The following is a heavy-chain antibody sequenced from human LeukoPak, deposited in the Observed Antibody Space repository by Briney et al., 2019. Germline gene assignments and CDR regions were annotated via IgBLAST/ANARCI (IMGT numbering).Heavy chain of an antibody. CDR1: GFTLSTYG. CDR3: ARDPLDGDYYFDY. J-gene: IGHJ4*02. V-gene: IGHV3-33*01. D-gene: IGHD4-17*01. CDR2: IWYDGSNK. Sequence: PGGSLRLSCAASGFTLSTYGMHWIRQAPGKGLEWVALIWYDGSNKYYTDSVKGRFTVSRDNSKNTLYLQMDSLRADDTAVYYCARDPLDGDYYFDYWGQGTLVTVSS.